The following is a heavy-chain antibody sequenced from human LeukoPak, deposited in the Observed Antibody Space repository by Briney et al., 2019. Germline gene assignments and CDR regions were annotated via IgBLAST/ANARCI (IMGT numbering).Heavy chain of an antibody. D-gene: IGHD4-11*01. V-gene: IGHV4-39*07. CDR2: VYVSGGT. CDR1: GDSISTGFYY. J-gene: IGHJ6*03. Sequence: SETLSLTCTVSGDSISTGFYYWGWIRQPPGKGLEWIGSVYVSGGTYYIPSLKSRLNISIDTSRNQFFLKLNSVTAADTAVYYCARGFYSNFEDYDYFYMDVWGKGTTVTVSS. CDR3: ARGFYSNFEDYDYFYMDV.